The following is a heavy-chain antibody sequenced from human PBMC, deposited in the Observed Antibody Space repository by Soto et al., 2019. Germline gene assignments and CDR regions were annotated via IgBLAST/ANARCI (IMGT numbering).Heavy chain of an antibody. CDR1: GFTFNTHG. CDR3: ARDGYYNVDY. V-gene: IGHV3-21*05. D-gene: IGHD3-9*01. Sequence: PGGSLRLSCAASGFTFNTHGMHWVRQAPGKGLEWISYISARSNDIQYTESVKGRFTISRDNAENSLYLQMNSLRAEDTALYYCARDGYYNVDYWGQGTLVTVSS. J-gene: IGHJ4*02. CDR2: ISARSNDI.